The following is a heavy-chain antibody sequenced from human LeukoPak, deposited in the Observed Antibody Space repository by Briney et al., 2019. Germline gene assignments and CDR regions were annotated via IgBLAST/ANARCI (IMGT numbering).Heavy chain of an antibody. V-gene: IGHV3-48*01. J-gene: IGHJ4*02. CDR3: AKDEGYYDSSGYYPFDY. D-gene: IGHD3-22*01. CDR2: ISSSSSTI. CDR1: GVTFSSYS. Sequence: PGGSLRLSCAASGVTFSSYSMNWVRQAPGKGLEWVSYISSSSSTIYYADSVKGRFTISRDNAKNSLYLQMNSLRAEDTAVYYCAKDEGYYDSSGYYPFDYWGQGTLVTVSS.